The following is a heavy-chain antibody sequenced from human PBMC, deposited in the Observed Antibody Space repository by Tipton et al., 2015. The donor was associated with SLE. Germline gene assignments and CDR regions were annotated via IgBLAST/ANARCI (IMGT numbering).Heavy chain of an antibody. CDR2: VYYSAST. V-gene: IGHV4-39*01. D-gene: IGHD5-12*01. Sequence: TLSLTCTVSDGSVSSSSYQWGWIRQPPGKGLEWIGTVYYSASTYYNASLKSRVTISVDTSKNQFSLKLTSVTAADTAVYYCARIYSGNDYWGQGTLVTVSS. CDR1: DGSVSSSSYQ. J-gene: IGHJ4*02. CDR3: ARIYSGNDY.